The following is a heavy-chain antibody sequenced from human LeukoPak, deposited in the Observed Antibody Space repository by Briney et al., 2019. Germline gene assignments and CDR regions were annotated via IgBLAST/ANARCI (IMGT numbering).Heavy chain of an antibody. Sequence: SQTLSLTCTVSGRSIGSNYWSWVRQPAAKGLEEVGHINISGNTNYNPSLTSRVTMSVDTSKNQFSLRLNLVTAAETAVYYCTREATANSGGYYFDYWGQGTLVTVSS. J-gene: IGHJ4*02. CDR3: TREATANSGGYYFDY. D-gene: IGHD6-25*01. CDR2: INISGNT. V-gene: IGHV4-4*07. CDR1: GRSIGSNY.